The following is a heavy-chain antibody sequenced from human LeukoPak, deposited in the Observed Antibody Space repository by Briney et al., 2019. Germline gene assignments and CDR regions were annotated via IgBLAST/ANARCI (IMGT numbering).Heavy chain of an antibody. J-gene: IGHJ3*02. Sequence: ASVKVSCKASGYTFFAYYMYWVRQAPGQGLEWMGWIRPNSGGTNYTQKFQGRVTMTRDTSINTAYMELSRLTSDDTAVYLCATWGLHFDMWGQGTMVSVAS. CDR2: IRPNSGGT. D-gene: IGHD3-16*01. CDR3: ATWGLHFDM. V-gene: IGHV1-2*02. CDR1: GYTFFAYY.